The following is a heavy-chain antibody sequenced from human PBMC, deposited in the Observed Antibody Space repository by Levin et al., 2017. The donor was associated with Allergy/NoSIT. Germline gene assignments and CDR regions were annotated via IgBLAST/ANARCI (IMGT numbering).Heavy chain of an antibody. J-gene: IGHJ5*02. CDR2: ISSSGTTM. CDR1: GFTFSIYE. Sequence: GGSLRLSCAASGFTFSIYEINWVRQAPGKGLEWVSYISSSGTTMDYADSVKGRFTISRDNAKNSLYLQMNSLRAEDTAVYYCARTTAAYGASGAWFDPWGQGTLVTVSS. CDR3: ARTTAAYGASGAWFDP. D-gene: IGHD4-17*01. V-gene: IGHV3-48*03.